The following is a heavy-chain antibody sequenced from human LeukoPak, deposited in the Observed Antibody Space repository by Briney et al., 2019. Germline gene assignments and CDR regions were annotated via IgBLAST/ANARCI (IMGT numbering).Heavy chain of an antibody. V-gene: IGHV3-30*18. CDR2: ISYDGSNK. D-gene: IGHD2-15*01. CDR3: AKGHIVVVVAAPFDY. CDR1: GFTFSSYG. J-gene: IGHJ4*02. Sequence: GGSLRLSSAASGFTFSSYGMHWVRQAPGKGLEWVAVISYDGSNKYYADSVKGRFTISRDNSKNTLYLQMNSLGAEDTAVYYCAKGHIVVVVAAPFDYWGQGTLVTVSS.